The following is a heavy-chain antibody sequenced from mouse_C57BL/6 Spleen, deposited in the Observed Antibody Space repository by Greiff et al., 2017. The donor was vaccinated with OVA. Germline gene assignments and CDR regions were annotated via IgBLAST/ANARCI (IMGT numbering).Heavy chain of an antibody. D-gene: IGHD3-1*01. CDR1: GFTFSDYG. V-gene: IGHV5-17*01. CDR3: AKRHITERYFDV. CDR2: ISSGSSTI. Sequence: EVKLMESGGGLVKPGGSLKLSCAASGFTFSDYGMHWVRQAPEKGLEWVAYISSGSSTIYYADTVKGRFTISRDNAKNTLFLQMTSLRSEDTAMYYCAKRHITERYFDVWGTGTTVTVSS. J-gene: IGHJ1*03.